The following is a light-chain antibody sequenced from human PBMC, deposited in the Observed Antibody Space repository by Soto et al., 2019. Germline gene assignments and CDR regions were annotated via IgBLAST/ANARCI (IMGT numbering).Light chain of an antibody. J-gene: IGLJ3*02. CDR1: SSDVGGYNY. V-gene: IGLV2-14*01. CDR2: DVS. CDR3: SSYPSSSTYWV. Sequence: QPVLTQPASVSGSPGQSITISCTGTSSDVGGYNYVSWYQQHPGKAPKLMILDVSSRPSGVSNRFSGSKSGNTASLTISGLQAEDEAHYFCSSYPSSSTYWVFGGGTKVTVL.